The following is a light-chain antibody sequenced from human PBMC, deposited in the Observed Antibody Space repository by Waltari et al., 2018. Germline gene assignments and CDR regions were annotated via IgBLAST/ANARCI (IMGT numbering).Light chain of an antibody. CDR3: CSYAGSRWV. CDR1: SSDVGGYNY. CDR2: DVS. V-gene: IGLV2-11*01. J-gene: IGLJ3*02. Sequence: QSALTQPRSVSGSPGQSVTISCTGTSSDVGGYNYVSWYQQHPGKAPKLMIYDVSKRPSGVPDRFSGSKSGNTASLTISGLQAGDEAEYYCCSYAGSRWVFGGGTKLTVL.